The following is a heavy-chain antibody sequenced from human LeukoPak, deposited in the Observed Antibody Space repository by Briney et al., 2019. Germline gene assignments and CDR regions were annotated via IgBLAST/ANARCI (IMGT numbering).Heavy chain of an antibody. CDR2: ISDSGGST. CDR3: VRGYSFGPYGMDV. D-gene: IGHD2-15*01. CDR1: GFPFSSYA. J-gene: IGHJ6*02. Sequence: GSLRLSCSASGFPFSSYAMHWVRQAPGKGLEYVSAISDSGGSTYYADSVKGRFTISRDNSKNTLYLQMSSLKAEDTAVYFCVRGYSFGPYGMDVWGQGTTVTVSS. V-gene: IGHV3-64D*09.